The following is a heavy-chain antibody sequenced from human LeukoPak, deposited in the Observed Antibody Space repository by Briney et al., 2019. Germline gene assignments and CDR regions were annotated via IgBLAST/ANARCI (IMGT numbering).Heavy chain of an antibody. CDR2: IYYSGST. Sequence: SETLSLTCTVSGGSISSGDYYWSWIRQPPGKGLEWIGYIYYSGSTYHNPSLKSRLTISVDTSKNQFSLKLSSVTAADTAVYYCARYLYCSSTSCPNHFDYWGQGTLVTVSS. J-gene: IGHJ4*02. V-gene: IGHV4-30-4*08. CDR3: ARYLYCSSTSCPNHFDY. D-gene: IGHD2-2*01. CDR1: GGSISSGDYY.